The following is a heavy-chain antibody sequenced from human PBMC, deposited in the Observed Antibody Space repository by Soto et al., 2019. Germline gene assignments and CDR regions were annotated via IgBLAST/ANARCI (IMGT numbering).Heavy chain of an antibody. V-gene: IGHV1-46*01. J-gene: IGHJ3*02. CDR1: GYTFTSYY. D-gene: IGHD3-22*01. CDR2: INPSGGST. Sequence: GASVKVSCKASGYTFTSYYMHWVRQAPGQGLEWMGIINPSGGSTSYAQKLQGRVTMTRDTSTSTVYMELSSLRSEDTAVYYCARALEKSIPLYYYDSSGYPLAFDIWGQGTMVTVSS. CDR3: ARALEKSIPLYYYDSSGYPLAFDI.